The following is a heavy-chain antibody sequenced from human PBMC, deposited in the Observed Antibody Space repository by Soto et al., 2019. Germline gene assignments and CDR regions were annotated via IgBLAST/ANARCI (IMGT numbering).Heavy chain of an antibody. CDR2: ISGSGGST. J-gene: IGHJ4*02. D-gene: IGHD2-8*01. CDR3: AKDRPRGMVYAIGFDY. Sequence: GGSLRLSCAASGFTFSSYAMSWVRQAPGKGLEWVSAISGSGGSTYYADSVKGRFTISRDNSKNTLYLQMNSLRAEDTAVYYCAKDRPRGMVYAIGFDYWGQGTLVTVSS. V-gene: IGHV3-23*01. CDR1: GFTFSSYA.